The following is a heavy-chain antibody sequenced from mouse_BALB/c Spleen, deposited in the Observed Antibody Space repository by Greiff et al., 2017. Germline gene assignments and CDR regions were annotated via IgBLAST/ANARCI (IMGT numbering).Heavy chain of an antibody. J-gene: IGHJ1*01. CDR1: GFTFSSYT. CDR2: ISNGGGST. V-gene: IGHV5-12-2*01. D-gene: IGHD2-14*01. CDR3: ARQGGYDWYFDV. Sequence: EVKVVESGGGLVQPGGSLKLSCAASGFTFSSYTMSWVRQTPEKRLEWVAYISNGGGSTYYPDTVKGRFTISRDNAKNTLYLQMSSLKSEDTAMYYCARQGGYDWYFDVWGAGTTVTVSS.